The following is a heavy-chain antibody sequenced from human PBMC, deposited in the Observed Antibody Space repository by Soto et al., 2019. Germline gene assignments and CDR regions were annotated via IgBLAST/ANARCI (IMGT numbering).Heavy chain of an antibody. V-gene: IGHV3-7*01. J-gene: IGHJ4*02. D-gene: IGHD3-3*01. CDR3: ATEVWVYYDFWSGYSDY. CDR1: GFTFSRYW. Sequence: EVQLVESGGGLVEPGGSLRLSCEASGFTFSRYWMIWVRQAPGKGLEWVANIKADGSDMYYVDSVKGRFTISRDNAKNSLYLQMNSLRAEDTAVYYCATEVWVYYDFWSGYSDYWGQGTLVTVSS. CDR2: IKADGSDM.